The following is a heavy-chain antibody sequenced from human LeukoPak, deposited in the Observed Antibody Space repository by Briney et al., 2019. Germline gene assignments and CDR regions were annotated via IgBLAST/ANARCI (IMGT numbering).Heavy chain of an antibody. CDR3: ARITPPYYYYMDV. V-gene: IGHV4-61*02. D-gene: IGHD1-14*01. J-gene: IGHJ6*03. CDR2: IYTSGST. Sequence: GRIYTSGSTNYNPSLKSRVTISVDTSKNQFSLKLSSVTAADTAVYYCARITPPYYYYMDVWGKGTTVTVSS.